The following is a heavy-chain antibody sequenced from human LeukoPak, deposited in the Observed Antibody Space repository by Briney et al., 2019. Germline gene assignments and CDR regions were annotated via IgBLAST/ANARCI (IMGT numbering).Heavy chain of an antibody. J-gene: IGHJ2*01. CDR1: IGSISSSSYY. V-gene: IGHV4-39*01. CDR2: SYYSGNT. D-gene: IGHD4-17*01. CDR3: ARLVTINTVTTAHSWYFDL. Sequence: PSETLSLTYTVSIGSISSSSYYWGWIRQPPGKGLEWIGSSYYSGNTYYNPSLKSRVTISVDTSKNQFSLKLSSVTAADTAVYFCARLVTINTVTTAHSWYFDLWGRGTLVTVSS.